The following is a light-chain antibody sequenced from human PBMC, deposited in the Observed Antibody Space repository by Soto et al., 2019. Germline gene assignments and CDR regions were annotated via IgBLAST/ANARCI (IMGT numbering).Light chain of an antibody. CDR1: SSNIGSNT. Sequence: QSVLTQPPSASGTPGQRVTISCSGSSSNIGSNTVNWYQQPPGTAPKLHIYSNNQRPSGVPDRFSGSKSGTSASLAIRGLQSEDEADYYCAAWDDSLNGPVFGGGTKLTVL. CDR3: AAWDDSLNGPV. J-gene: IGLJ2*01. V-gene: IGLV1-44*01. CDR2: SNN.